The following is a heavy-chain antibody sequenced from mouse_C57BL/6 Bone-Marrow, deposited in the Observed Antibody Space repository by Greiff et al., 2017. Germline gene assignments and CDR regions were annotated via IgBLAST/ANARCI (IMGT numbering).Heavy chain of an antibody. CDR2: INPSSGYT. D-gene: IGHD1-1*01. CDR3: AISFTTVLIDY. V-gene: IGHV1-7*01. Sequence: VQLQQSGAELAKPGASVKLSCKASGYTFTSYWMHWVKQRPGQGLEWIGYINPSSGYTKYNQKFKDKATLTADKSSSTAYMQLSSLTYEDSAVXYCAISFTTVLIDYWGQGTTLTVSS. J-gene: IGHJ2*01. CDR1: GYTFTSYW.